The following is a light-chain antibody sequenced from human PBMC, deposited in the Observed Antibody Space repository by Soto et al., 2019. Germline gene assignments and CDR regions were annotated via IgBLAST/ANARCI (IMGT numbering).Light chain of an antibody. Sequence: QSALTQPASVSGSPGQSITISCTGTSRDVGGYIYVSWYQQHPGKAPKLMIYDVSNRPSGVSNRVSGSKSGNTASLTISGRQAEDEADYYCSSYTSSSPPVVFGGGTKLTVL. CDR3: SSYTSSSPPVV. CDR2: DVS. CDR1: SRDVGGYIY. J-gene: IGLJ2*01. V-gene: IGLV2-14*01.